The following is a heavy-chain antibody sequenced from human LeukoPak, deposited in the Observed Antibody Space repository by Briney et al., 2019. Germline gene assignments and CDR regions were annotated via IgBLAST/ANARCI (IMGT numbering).Heavy chain of an antibody. CDR1: GFTFSSYA. CDR2: ISGSGGST. J-gene: IGHJ4*02. Sequence: GGSLRLSCAASGFTFSSYAMSWVRQAPGKGLEWVSAISGSGGSTYYADSVKGRFTISRDSSKHTLYLQMNSLRAEDTAVYYCAKDPSYSSSSGYGGQGTLVTVSS. CDR3: AKDPSYSSSSGY. V-gene: IGHV3-23*01. D-gene: IGHD6-6*01.